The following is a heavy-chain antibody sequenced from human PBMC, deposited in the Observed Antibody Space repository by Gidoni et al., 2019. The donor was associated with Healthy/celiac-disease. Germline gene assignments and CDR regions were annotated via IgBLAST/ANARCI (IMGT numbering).Heavy chain of an antibody. CDR1: GCSISTISYY. Sequence: QLQLQESGPGLVQPSATLSLTCTVSGCSISTISYYWGWIRQPPGKGLEWIESIYYSGSTYYNPSLKSRVTISVDTSKNQFSLKLSSVTAADTAVYYCARHDGWELHRPNYFDYWGQGTLVTVSS. CDR2: IYYSGST. D-gene: IGHD1-26*01. V-gene: IGHV4-39*01. CDR3: ARHDGWELHRPNYFDY. J-gene: IGHJ4*02.